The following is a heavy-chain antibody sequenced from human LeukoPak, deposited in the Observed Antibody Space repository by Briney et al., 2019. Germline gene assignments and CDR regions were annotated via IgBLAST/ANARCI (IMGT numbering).Heavy chain of an antibody. D-gene: IGHD2-15*01. Sequence: PSETLSLTCGVYGGSFSGYYWSWIRQPPGKGLEWIGEINHSGSTNYNPSLKSRVTISVDTSKNQFSLKLSSVTAADTAVYYCARRRINLGYFDYWGQGTLVTVSS. V-gene: IGHV4-34*01. CDR1: GGSFSGYY. CDR2: INHSGST. CDR3: ARRRINLGYFDY. J-gene: IGHJ4*02.